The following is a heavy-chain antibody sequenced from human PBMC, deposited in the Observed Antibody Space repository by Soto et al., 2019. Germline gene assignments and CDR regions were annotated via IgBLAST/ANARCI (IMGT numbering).Heavy chain of an antibody. CDR3: ARDIYGEDY. D-gene: IGHD4-17*01. V-gene: IGHV4-34*01. Sequence: PSETLSLTCAVYGGSFSGYYWSWIRQPPGKGLEWIGEINHSGSTNYNPSLKSRVTISVDTSKNQFSLKLSSVTAADTAVYYCARDIYGEDYWGQGTLITV. J-gene: IGHJ4*02. CDR1: GGSFSGYY. CDR2: INHSGST.